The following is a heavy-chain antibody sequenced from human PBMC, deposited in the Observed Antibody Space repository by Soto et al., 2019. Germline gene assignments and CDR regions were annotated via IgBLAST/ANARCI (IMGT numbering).Heavy chain of an antibody. CDR2: ISGGGGST. Sequence: GGSLRLSCAASEFTFSSFAMSWVRQAPGKGLEWVSTISGGGGSTYYADSVKGRFSISRDNSKNTLYLQMNSLRAEDTAVFYCAKGRGPGTTLFDYWGQGTLVTVSS. CDR3: AKGRGPGTTLFDY. V-gene: IGHV3-23*01. CDR1: EFTFSSFA. D-gene: IGHD1-7*01. J-gene: IGHJ4*02.